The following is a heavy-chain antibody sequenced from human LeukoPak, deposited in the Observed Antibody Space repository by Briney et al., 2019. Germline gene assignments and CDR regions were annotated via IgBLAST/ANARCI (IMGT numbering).Heavy chain of an antibody. CDR1: VLTFSSFS. CDR2: TSDDGSNK. V-gene: IGHV3-30*18. J-gene: IGHJ6*02. Sequence: GGSLRLSCAATVLTFSSFSMHWVRQAPGKGLEWVAVTSDDGSNKYYADSVKGRFTISRDNSKNTLSLQMNSLRTEDTAVYYCAQGRAGANGYYYYGMDVWGQGTTVTVSS. D-gene: IGHD1-26*01. CDR3: AQGRAGANGYYYYGMDV.